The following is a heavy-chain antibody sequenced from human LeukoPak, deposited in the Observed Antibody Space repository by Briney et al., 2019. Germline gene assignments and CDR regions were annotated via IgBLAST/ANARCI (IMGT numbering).Heavy chain of an antibody. CDR2: ISSGSGTI. CDR1: GSTFSSYS. D-gene: IGHD4-11*01. V-gene: IGHV3-48*04. CDR3: ARAQKYSYDAFDI. Sequence: GGSLRLSCAASGSTFSSYSMNWVRQAPGKGLEYVSYISSGSGTIYYADSVKGRFTISRDNAKNSLYLQMNSLSAEDTAVYYCARAQKYSYDAFDIWGQGTMVTVSS. J-gene: IGHJ3*02.